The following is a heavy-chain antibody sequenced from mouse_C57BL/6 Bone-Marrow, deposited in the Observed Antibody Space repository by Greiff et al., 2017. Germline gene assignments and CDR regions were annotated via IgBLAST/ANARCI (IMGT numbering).Heavy chain of an antibody. CDR3: ARLGFYDGYRVYFDY. Sequence: QVQLKESGAELARPGASVKLSCKASGYTFTSYGISWVKQRTGQGLEWIGEIYPRSGNTYYNEKFKGKATLTADKSSSTAYMELRSLTSEDSAVYFCARLGFYDGYRVYFDYWGQGTTLTVSS. D-gene: IGHD2-3*01. J-gene: IGHJ2*01. CDR1: GYTFTSYG. CDR2: IYPRSGNT. V-gene: IGHV1-81*01.